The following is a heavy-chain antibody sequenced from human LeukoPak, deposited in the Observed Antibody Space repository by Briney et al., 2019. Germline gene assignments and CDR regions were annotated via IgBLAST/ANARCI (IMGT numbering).Heavy chain of an antibody. V-gene: IGHV3-43*01. Sequence: GGSLTLSCAVSGFPFDDYTMHWARQAPGKTLEWVSLINWHGTTYYADSVKGRFIISRDNSKNSLYLQMDTLRTEGTALYYCAKDLAYESSGSVIDDWGQGTLVTVSS. CDR1: GFPFDDYT. J-gene: IGHJ4*02. D-gene: IGHD3-22*01. CDR2: INWHGTT. CDR3: AKDLAYESSGSVIDD.